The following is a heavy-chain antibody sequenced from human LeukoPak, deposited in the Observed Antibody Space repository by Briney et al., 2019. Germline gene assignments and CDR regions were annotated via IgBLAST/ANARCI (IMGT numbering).Heavy chain of an antibody. D-gene: IGHD3-10*01. J-gene: IGHJ3*02. Sequence: SETLSPTCTVSGGSISSYYWSWIRQPPGKGLEWIGYIYYSGSTNYNPSLKSRVTISVDTSKNQFSLKLSSVTAADTAVYYCARGMVRGAFSAFDIWGQGTMVTVSS. CDR1: GGSISSYY. V-gene: IGHV4-59*01. CDR3: ARGMVRGAFSAFDI. CDR2: IYYSGST.